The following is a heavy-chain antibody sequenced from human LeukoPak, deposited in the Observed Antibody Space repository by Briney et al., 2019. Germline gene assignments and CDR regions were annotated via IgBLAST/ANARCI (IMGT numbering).Heavy chain of an antibody. CDR3: ARNYDSSKDGNDY. V-gene: IGHV1-18*04. J-gene: IGHJ4*02. Sequence: ASVKVSCKASGFTFTSYAIHWVRQAPGQGLEWVGWISSYNGKTNYGKNVQGRVTMTTDTSTSTAYMELRSLRSDDTAIYYCARNYDSSKDGNDYWGQGTLVTVSS. D-gene: IGHD3-22*01. CDR2: ISSYNGKT. CDR1: GFTFTSYA.